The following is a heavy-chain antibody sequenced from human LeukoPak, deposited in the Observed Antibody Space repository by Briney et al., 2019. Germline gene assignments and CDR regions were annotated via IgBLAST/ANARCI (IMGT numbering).Heavy chain of an antibody. CDR1: GFTFSSYG. J-gene: IGHJ3*02. D-gene: IGHD6-19*01. Sequence: GGSLRLSCAASGFTFSSYGMHWVRQAPGKGLEWVAVIWYGGSNKYYADSVKGRFTISRDNSKNTLYLQMNSLRAEDTALYYCAKGIAVAGIEGAFDIWGQGTMVTVSS. CDR2: IWYGGSNK. CDR3: AKGIAVAGIEGAFDI. V-gene: IGHV3-33*08.